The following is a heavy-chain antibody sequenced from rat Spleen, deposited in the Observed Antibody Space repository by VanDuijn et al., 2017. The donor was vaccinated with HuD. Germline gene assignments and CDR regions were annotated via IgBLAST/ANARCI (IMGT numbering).Heavy chain of an antibody. CDR2: ITYDGSST. V-gene: IGHV5-7*01. Sequence: EVQLVESGGGLVQPGRSLRLSCAASGFTFSDYNMAWVRQAPRKGLEWVAIITYDGSSTYYRDSVKGRFTVSRENTERTLYLLVDSLRSEDTATYYCVRQDTSGYSNWFAYWGQGTLVTVSS. CDR1: GFTFSDYN. D-gene: IGHD4-3*01. J-gene: IGHJ3*01. CDR3: VRQDTSGYSNWFAY.